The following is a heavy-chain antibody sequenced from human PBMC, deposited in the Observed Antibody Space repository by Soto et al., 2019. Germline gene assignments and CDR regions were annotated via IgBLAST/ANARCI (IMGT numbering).Heavy chain of an antibody. CDR3: ARQMVTIFGVVPSGMDV. CDR2: IYYSGST. D-gene: IGHD3-3*01. Sequence: PSETLSLTCTVSGGSISSSSYYWGWIRQPPGKGLEWIGSIYYSGSTYYNPSLKSRATISVDTSKNQFSLKLSSVTAADTAVYYCARQMVTIFGVVPSGMDVWGQGTTVTVSS. J-gene: IGHJ6*02. V-gene: IGHV4-39*01. CDR1: GGSISSSSYY.